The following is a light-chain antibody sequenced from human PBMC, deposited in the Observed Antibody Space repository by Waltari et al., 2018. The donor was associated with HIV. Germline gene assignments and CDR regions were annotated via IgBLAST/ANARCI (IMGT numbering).Light chain of an antibody. J-gene: IGLJ2*01. CDR2: DVS. CDR3: CSYAGSYGVV. V-gene: IGLV2-11*01. CDR1: SSNVGGYNH. Sequence: QSPLPPPRSVSGSTGQSVTSSYNGGSSNVGGYNHVPWYQQHPGKAPKLMIYDVSKRPSGVPDRFSGSKSGNTASLTISGLQAEDEADYYCCSYAGSYGVVFGGGTKLTVL.